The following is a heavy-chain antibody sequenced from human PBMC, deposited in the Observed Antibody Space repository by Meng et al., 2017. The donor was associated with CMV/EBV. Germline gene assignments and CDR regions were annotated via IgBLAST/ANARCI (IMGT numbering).Heavy chain of an antibody. Sequence: GMASACTFSSYAISWVRQAPGQGLELMGGIIPIFGTANYAQKFQGRVTITTGESTSTAYMELSSLRSEDTAVYYCARGGQVRGVNDYWGQGTLVTVSS. J-gene: IGHJ4*02. CDR2: IIPIFGTA. D-gene: IGHD3-10*01. V-gene: IGHV1-69*05. CDR1: ACTFSSYA. CDR3: ARGGQVRGVNDY.